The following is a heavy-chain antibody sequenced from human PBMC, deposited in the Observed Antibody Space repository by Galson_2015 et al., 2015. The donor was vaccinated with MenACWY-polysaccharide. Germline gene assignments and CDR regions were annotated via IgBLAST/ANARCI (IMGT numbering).Heavy chain of an antibody. Sequence: SLRLSCAASGFTFSSCAMSWVRQAPGKGLAWVSGISGIGRNTYYADSVKGRLTISRDNSKNTLYLQMNSLRAEDTTVYYCARDYCDRISCSGMDVWGQGTTVTVSS. J-gene: IGHJ6*02. CDR2: ISGIGRNT. D-gene: IGHD2/OR15-2a*01. CDR3: ARDYCDRISCSGMDV. V-gene: IGHV3-23*01. CDR1: GFTFSSCA.